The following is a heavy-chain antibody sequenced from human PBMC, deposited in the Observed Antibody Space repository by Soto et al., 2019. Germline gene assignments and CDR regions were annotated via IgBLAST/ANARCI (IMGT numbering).Heavy chain of an antibody. CDR3: AKGRGGSGSLTPRVDF. D-gene: IGHD3-10*01. CDR2: ISGGGDTT. V-gene: IGHV3-23*01. CDR1: GFTFNNYA. Sequence: EVQLLESGGGLVQPGGSLRLSCAASGFTFNNYAMTWVRQAPGKGLEWVSAISGGGDTTSYADSVKGRFTVSRDGSKHTLSLQMSSLRAEDTALYYCAKGRGGSGSLTPRVDFWGQGTLVTVSS. J-gene: IGHJ4*02.